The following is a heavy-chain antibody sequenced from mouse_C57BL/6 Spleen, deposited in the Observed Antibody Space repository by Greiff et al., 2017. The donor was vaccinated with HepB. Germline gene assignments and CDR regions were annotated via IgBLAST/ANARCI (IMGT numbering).Heavy chain of an antibody. V-gene: IGHV5-16*01. CDR3: ARGVVATDWYFDV. Sequence: EVKLMESEGGLVQPGSSMKLSCTASGFTFSDYYMAWVRQVPEKGLEWVANINYDGSSTYYLDSLKSRFIISRDNAKNILYLQMSSLKSEDTATYYCARGVVATDWYFDVWGTGTTVTVSS. D-gene: IGHD1-1*01. J-gene: IGHJ1*03. CDR1: GFTFSDYY. CDR2: INYDGSST.